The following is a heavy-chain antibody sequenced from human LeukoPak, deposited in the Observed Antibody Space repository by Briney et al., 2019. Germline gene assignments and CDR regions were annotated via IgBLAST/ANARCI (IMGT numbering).Heavy chain of an antibody. CDR1: GYTFTSYA. J-gene: IGHJ4*02. V-gene: IGHV1-3*01. D-gene: IGHD4-17*01. CDR2: INAGNGNT. Sequence: ASVKVSCKASGYTFTSYAMHWVRQAPGQRLEWMGWINAGNGNTKYSQKFQGRVTITRDTSVSTAYMELSSLRSEDTAVYYCARDQFEAYGDSPLPHYWGQGTLVTVSS. CDR3: ARDQFEAYGDSPLPHY.